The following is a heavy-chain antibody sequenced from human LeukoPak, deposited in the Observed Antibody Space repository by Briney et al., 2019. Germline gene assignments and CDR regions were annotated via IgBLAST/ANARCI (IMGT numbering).Heavy chain of an antibody. J-gene: IGHJ1*01. D-gene: IGHD3-22*01. Sequence: PGGSLRLSCAASGFTFSSYAMSRVRQAPGKGLEWVSAISGSGGSTYYADSVKGRFTISRDNSKNTLYLQMNSLRAEDTAVYYCAKDRGYYDSSGYYPAEYFQHWGQGTLVTVSS. CDR2: ISGSGGST. CDR1: GFTFSSYA. V-gene: IGHV3-23*01. CDR3: AKDRGYYDSSGYYPAEYFQH.